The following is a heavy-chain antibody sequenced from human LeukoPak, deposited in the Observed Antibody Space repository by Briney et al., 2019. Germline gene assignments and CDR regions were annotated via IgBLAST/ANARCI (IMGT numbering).Heavy chain of an antibody. D-gene: IGHD3-22*01. J-gene: IGHJ4*02. CDR2: ISSGSSYI. CDR1: GFMFSSYS. CDR3: ARDWGYYDSSGYYYPYYFDY. V-gene: IGHV3-21*01. Sequence: GGSLRLSCAASGFMFSSYSMNWVRQAPGKGLEWVSSISSGSSYIYYADSVKGRFTISRDNAKNSLYLQMNSLRAEDTAVYYCARDWGYYDSSGYYYPYYFDYWGQGTLVTVSS.